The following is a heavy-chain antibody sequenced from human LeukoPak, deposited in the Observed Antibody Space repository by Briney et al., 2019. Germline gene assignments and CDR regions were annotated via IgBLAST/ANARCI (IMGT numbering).Heavy chain of an antibody. J-gene: IGHJ4*02. CDR3: ARDRALRGSYEIYYFDY. Sequence: SETLSLTCTVSGGSISSSSYYWGWIRQPPGKGLEWIGSISYTGSTYSDPSLKSRVTISVDTSKNQFSLKLSSVTAADTAVYYCARDRALRGSYEIYYFDYWGQGALVTVSS. D-gene: IGHD1-26*01. V-gene: IGHV4-39*07. CDR2: ISYTGST. CDR1: GGSISSSSYY.